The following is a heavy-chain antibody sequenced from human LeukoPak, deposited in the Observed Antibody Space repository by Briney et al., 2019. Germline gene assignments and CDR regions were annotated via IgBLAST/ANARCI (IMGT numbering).Heavy chain of an antibody. V-gene: IGHV1-2*02. J-gene: IGHJ4*02. CDR2: INPNSGGT. Sequence: GASVKVSCKASGYTFTGYYMHWVQQAPGQGLEWMGWINPNSGGTNYAQKFQGRVTMTRDTSISTAYMELSRLRSDDTAVYYCAKSARLMVRGVIGPFDYWGQGTLVTVSS. D-gene: IGHD3-10*01. CDR1: GYTFTGYY. CDR3: AKSARLMVRGVIGPFDY.